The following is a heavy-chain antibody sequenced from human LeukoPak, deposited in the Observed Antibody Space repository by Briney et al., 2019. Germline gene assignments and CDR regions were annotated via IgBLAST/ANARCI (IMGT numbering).Heavy chain of an antibody. CDR1: GYTFTGYY. Sequence: ASVKVSCKASGYTFTGYYIEWVRQAPGQGLEWMGWINPTSGGTKYAQRFQGRVTLTRGPSISTAYMEVSSLTSDDTAVYYCARSHTGSWRAYFDFWGQGMLVTVSS. CDR2: INPTSGGT. V-gene: IGHV1-2*02. D-gene: IGHD3-16*01. CDR3: ARSHTGSWRAYFDF. J-gene: IGHJ4*02.